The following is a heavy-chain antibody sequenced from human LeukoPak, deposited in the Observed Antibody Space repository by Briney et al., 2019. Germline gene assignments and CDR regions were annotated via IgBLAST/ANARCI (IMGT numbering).Heavy chain of an antibody. J-gene: IGHJ6*02. Sequence: ASVKVSCKASGYTFTGYYMHWVRQAPGQGLEWMGWINPNSGDTNYAQKFQGRVTMTRDTSISTAYMELSRLRSDDTAVYYCFRGWNYYGMDVWGQGTTVTVSS. CDR3: FRGWNYYGMDV. CDR2: INPNSGDT. D-gene: IGHD6-19*01. CDR1: GYTFTGYY. V-gene: IGHV1-2*02.